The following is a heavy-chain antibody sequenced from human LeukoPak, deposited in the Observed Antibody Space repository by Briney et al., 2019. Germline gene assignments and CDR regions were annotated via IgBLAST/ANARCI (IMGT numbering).Heavy chain of an antibody. D-gene: IGHD3-10*01. J-gene: IGHJ3*02. CDR3: AKDSHYYGSGSYYKDAFNI. CDR1: GFTFSSYG. Sequence: GGSLRLSCAASGFTFSSYGMHWVRQAPGKGLEWVAFIRYDGSNKYYADSVKGRFTISRDNSKNTLYLQMNSLRAEDTAVYYCAKDSHYYGSGSYYKDAFNIWGQGTMVTVSS. CDR2: IRYDGSNK. V-gene: IGHV3-30*02.